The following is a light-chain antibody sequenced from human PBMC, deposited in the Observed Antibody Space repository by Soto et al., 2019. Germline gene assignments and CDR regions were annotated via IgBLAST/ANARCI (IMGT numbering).Light chain of an antibody. CDR1: SANIGSNS. CDR3: ATCDDSLRVLHV. CDR2: RNN. J-gene: IGLJ1*01. V-gene: IGLV1-47*01. Sequence: QSALTQAPSASGTPGQRVTISCSGSSANIGSNSVYWYQQFPGTAPKLLIYRNNRRPSGVPDRFSGSKSGTSASLAISGLRSEDEADYYCATCDDSLRVLHVFGDGNKLT.